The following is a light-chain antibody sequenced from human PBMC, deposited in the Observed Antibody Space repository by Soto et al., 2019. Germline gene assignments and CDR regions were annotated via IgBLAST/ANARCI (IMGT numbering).Light chain of an antibody. CDR1: QSVSSR. Sequence: EIVMTQSPGTLSLSPGERATLSCRASQSVSSRLAWYQQKPGQAPRLLISGASSRATGIPDRFSGSGSGTDFTLTISRLEPEDFALYYCQQYVSSPRTFGQGTKVDIK. V-gene: IGKV3-20*01. CDR2: GAS. J-gene: IGKJ1*01. CDR3: QQYVSSPRT.